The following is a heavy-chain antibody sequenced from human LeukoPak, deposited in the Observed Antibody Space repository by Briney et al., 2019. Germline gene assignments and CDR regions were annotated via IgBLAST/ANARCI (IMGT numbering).Heavy chain of an antibody. CDR1: GFTFSNYE. Sequence: GGSLRLSCAASGFTFSNYEMNWVRQTPGKGLEWISYISSSGTSIYYADSVKGRFTISRDNTKDSLYLQIHSLRAEDTAVYYCAELGITMIGGVWGKGTTVTISS. D-gene: IGHD3-10*02. V-gene: IGHV3-48*03. CDR2: ISSSGTSI. J-gene: IGHJ6*04. CDR3: AELGITMIGGV.